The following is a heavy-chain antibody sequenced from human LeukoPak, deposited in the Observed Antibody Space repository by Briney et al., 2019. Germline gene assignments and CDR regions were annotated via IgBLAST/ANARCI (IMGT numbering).Heavy chain of an antibody. V-gene: IGHV1-69*06. D-gene: IGHD5-12*01. J-gene: IGHJ5*02. CDR2: IIPIFGTA. CDR3: ARISGYSGYDAWFDP. CDR1: GYTFTSYG. Sequence: ASVKVSCKASGYTFTSYGISWVRQAPGQGLEWMGGIIPIFGTANYAQKFQGRVTITADKSTSTAYMELSSLRSEDTAVYYCARISGYSGYDAWFDPWGQGTLVTVSS.